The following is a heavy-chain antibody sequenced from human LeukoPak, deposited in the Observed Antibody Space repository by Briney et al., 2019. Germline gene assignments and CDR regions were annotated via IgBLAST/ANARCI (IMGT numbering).Heavy chain of an antibody. V-gene: IGHV3-74*01. D-gene: IGHD3-9*01. J-gene: IGHJ4*02. CDR3: AREGVPDILTGYQPNYFDY. CDR2: VNSDGSST. Sequence: GGSLRLSCAASGFTFSTYWMHWVCQAPGKGLVWVSRVNSDGSSTTHADSVKGRFTISRDNAKNTLYLQMNSLRAEDTAVYYCAREGVPDILTGYQPNYFDYWGRGTLVTVSS. CDR1: GFTFSTYW.